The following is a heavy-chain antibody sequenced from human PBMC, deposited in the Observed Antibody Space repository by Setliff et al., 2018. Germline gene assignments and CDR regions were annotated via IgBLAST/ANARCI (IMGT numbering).Heavy chain of an antibody. V-gene: IGHV4-34*01. J-gene: IGHJ3*02. Sequence: PSETLSLTCAVYGGSFSGYYWSWIRQPPGKGLEWIGEINHSGSTNYNPPLKSRVTISVDTSKNQFSLKLSSVTAADTAVYYCARSGYYDFWSGFLNDAFDIWGQGTMVTVSS. CDR1: GGSFSGYY. CDR3: ARSGYYDFWSGFLNDAFDI. CDR2: INHSGST. D-gene: IGHD3-3*01.